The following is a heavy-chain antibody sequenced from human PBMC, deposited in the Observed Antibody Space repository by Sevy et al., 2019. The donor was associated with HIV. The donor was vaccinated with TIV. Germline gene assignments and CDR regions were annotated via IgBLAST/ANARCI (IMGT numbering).Heavy chain of an antibody. J-gene: IGHJ6*03. CDR1: GFTFSSYA. CDR2: ISGSGGST. Sequence: GGSLRLSCAASGFTFSSYAMSWVRQAPGKGLEWVSAISGSGGSTYYADSVKGRFTISRDNSKNTLYLQMNGLRAEDTAVYYCARSPMVRGALRDYYYYMDVWGKGTTVTVSS. V-gene: IGHV3-23*01. D-gene: IGHD3-10*01. CDR3: ARSPMVRGALRDYYYYMDV.